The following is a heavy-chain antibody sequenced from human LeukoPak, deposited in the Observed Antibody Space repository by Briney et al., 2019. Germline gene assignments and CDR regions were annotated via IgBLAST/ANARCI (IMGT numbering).Heavy chain of an antibody. J-gene: IGHJ5*02. Sequence: PSETLSLTCTVSGGSISSSSYYWGWIRQPPGKGLEWIGSIYYSGSTYYNPSLKSRVTISVDTSKNQFSLKLSSVTAADTAVYYCARGNNGYSSGWNWFDPWGQGTLVTVSS. CDR3: ARGNNGYSSGWNWFDP. V-gene: IGHV4-39*07. CDR2: IYYSGST. CDR1: GGSISSSSYY. D-gene: IGHD6-19*01.